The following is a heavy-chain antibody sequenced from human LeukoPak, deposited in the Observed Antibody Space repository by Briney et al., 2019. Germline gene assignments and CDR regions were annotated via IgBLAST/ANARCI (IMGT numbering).Heavy chain of an antibody. CDR1: GFTFSTYG. CDR3: AKDYCGGDCYTPPLGFNY. V-gene: IGHV3-33*06. CDR2: IWHDGSKA. J-gene: IGHJ4*02. D-gene: IGHD2-21*02. Sequence: GRSLRLSCAASGFTFSTYGMHWVRQAPGKGLEWVAVIWHDGSKAYYADSVTGRFTISRDNPNNRVYLQMNSLRDEDTAVYYCAKDYCGGDCYTPPLGFNYWGQGTLVTVSS.